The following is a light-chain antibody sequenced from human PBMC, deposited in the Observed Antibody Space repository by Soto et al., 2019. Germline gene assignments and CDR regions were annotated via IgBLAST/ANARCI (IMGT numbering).Light chain of an antibody. J-gene: IGLJ1*01. Sequence: QSVRTQPAAGSGSPGQSITIPRTGNNRDVGGYNYVSWHQQHPGKAPELMIHDVSNRPSGVSNRFSGSKSGNTASLTISGLQAEDEAEYYCISYTSSSLYVFGTGTKVTVL. V-gene: IGLV2-14*01. CDR3: ISYTSSSLYV. CDR2: DVS. CDR1: NRDVGGYNY.